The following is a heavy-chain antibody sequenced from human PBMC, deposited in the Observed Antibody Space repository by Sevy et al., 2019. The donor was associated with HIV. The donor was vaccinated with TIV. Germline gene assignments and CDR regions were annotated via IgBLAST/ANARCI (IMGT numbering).Heavy chain of an antibody. V-gene: IGHV3-7*01. CDR3: ARRYFDL. J-gene: IGHJ4*02. CDR1: GFTFSDFR. CDR2: IRQDGNEI. Sequence: GGSLRLSCKASGFTFSDFRMQWVRQAPGKGLEWVANIRQDGNEIYYGDSVKGRFTISRDNAKNALYLQMDGLRAEDTAVYYCARRYFDLWGQGTLVTVSS.